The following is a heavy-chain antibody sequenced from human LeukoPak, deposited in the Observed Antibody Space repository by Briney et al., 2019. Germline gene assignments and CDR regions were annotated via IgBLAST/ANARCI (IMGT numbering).Heavy chain of an antibody. CDR1: GFTFSSYW. V-gene: IGHV3-74*01. Sequence: GGSLRLSCAASGFTFSSYWMHWVRQAPGKGLVWVSRINSDGSSTSYADSVKGRFTISRDNAKNTLYLQMSRLRDEDTAVYYCARDYRYCSGCSCYGYWGQGTLVTVSS. CDR3: ARDYRYCSGCSCYGY. J-gene: IGHJ4*02. CDR2: INSDGSST. D-gene: IGHD2-15*01.